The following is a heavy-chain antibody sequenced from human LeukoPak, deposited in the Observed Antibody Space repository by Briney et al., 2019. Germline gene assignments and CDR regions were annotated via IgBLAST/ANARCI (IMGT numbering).Heavy chain of an antibody. Sequence: SETLSLTCTVSGGSISSYYWSWIRQPPGKGLEWIGYIYTSGSTNYNPSLKSRVTISVDTSKNQFSLKLSSVTAADTAVYYCARSSDSYGTIDYWGQGTLVTVSS. D-gene: IGHD5-18*01. J-gene: IGHJ4*02. V-gene: IGHV4-4*09. CDR3: ARSSDSYGTIDY. CDR2: IYTSGST. CDR1: GGSISSYY.